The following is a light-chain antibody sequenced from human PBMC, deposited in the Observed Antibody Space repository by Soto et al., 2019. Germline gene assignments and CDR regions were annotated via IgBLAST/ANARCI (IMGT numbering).Light chain of an antibody. Sequence: EIVMTQSPATLSVSPGERATLSCRASQSVNTNLAWYQQKPGQAPRLLISDASTRATGIPARFSGSGSGTEFSLTISRLEPEDFAVYYCQQYGSSPQVTFGPGTKVDIK. V-gene: IGKV3-15*01. J-gene: IGKJ3*01. CDR2: DAS. CDR1: QSVNTN. CDR3: QQYGSSPQVT.